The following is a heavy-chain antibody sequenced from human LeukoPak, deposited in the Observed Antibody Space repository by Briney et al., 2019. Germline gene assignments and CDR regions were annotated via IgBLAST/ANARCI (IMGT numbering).Heavy chain of an antibody. CDR2: IRSKADGGTT. D-gene: IGHD7-27*01. CDR1: GFTFGDYA. Sequence: GGSLRLSCTASGFTFGDYAMTWFRQAPGKGLEGVGFIRSKADGGTTENAASVKGRFTISRDDSKSIAYLQMNSLKTEDTAVYYCSRDRTGDRTDAFDIWGQGTMVTVSS. J-gene: IGHJ3*02. V-gene: IGHV3-49*03. CDR3: SRDRTGDRTDAFDI.